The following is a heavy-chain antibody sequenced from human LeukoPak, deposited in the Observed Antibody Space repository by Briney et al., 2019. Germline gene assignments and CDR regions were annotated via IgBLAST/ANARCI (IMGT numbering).Heavy chain of an antibody. V-gene: IGHV4-31*03. J-gene: IGHJ3*02. Sequence: PSQTLSLTCTVSGDSLTTDDSFWSWIRQFPGKGLEWIGYIHYRGTTNYNPSLKSRLSMSIDMSKDQFSLNLTSVTAADTAIYYCARDGYINDAFDIWGQGIVAAVSS. CDR1: GDSLTTDDSF. CDR3: ARDGYINDAFDI. D-gene: IGHD1-1*01. CDR2: IHYRGTT.